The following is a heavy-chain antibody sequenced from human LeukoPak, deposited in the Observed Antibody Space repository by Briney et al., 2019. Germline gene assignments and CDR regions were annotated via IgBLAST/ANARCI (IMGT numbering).Heavy chain of an antibody. CDR3: AKPIAAAGLDAFDI. V-gene: IGHV3-23*01. CDR1: GFTLSSYA. D-gene: IGHD6-13*01. CDR2: ISGRGRST. Sequence: GGSLRLSCAASGFTLSSYAMSWVRQAPGKGLEWVSAISGRGRSTYYADSVKGRFTISRDNSKNTLYLQMNSLRAEDTAVYYCAKPIAAAGLDAFDIWGQGTMVTVSS. J-gene: IGHJ3*02.